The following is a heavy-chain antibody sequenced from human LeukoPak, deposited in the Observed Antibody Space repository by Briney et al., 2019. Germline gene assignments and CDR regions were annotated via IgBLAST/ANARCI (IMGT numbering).Heavy chain of an antibody. CDR2: ISGSGGST. D-gene: IGHD6-19*01. J-gene: IGHJ4*02. CDR1: GFTFSSYA. V-gene: IGHV3-23*01. Sequence: GGSLRLSCAVSGFTFSSYAISWVRQAPGKGLEWVSAISGSGGSTYYADSVKGRFTISIDNSKNTLYLQMNSLRAEDTAVYYCAKDGSGWYRGNFDYWGQGTLVTVSS. CDR3: AKDGSGWYRGNFDY.